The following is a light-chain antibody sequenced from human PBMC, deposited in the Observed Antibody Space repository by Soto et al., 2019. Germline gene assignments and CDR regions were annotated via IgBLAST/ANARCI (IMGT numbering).Light chain of an antibody. CDR1: SGSIASNY. V-gene: IGLV6-57*01. CDR3: QSYDSSNQV. Sequence: NFMLTQPHSVSESPGKTVTISCTRSSGSIASNYVQWYQQRPGSSPTTVIYEDNQRPSGVPDRFSGSIDSSSNSASLTISGLKIDDEADYYCQSYDSSNQVFGGGTKLTVL. CDR2: EDN. J-gene: IGLJ2*01.